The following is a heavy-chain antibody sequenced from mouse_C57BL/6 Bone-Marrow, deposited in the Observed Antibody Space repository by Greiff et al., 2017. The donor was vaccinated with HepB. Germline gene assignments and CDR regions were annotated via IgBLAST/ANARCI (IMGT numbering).Heavy chain of an antibody. D-gene: IGHD4-1*01. V-gene: IGHV1-54*01. CDR2: INPGSGGT. CDR1: GYAFTNYL. CDR3: ARELGRGY. Sequence: QVQLKESGAELVRPGTSVKVSCKASGYAFTNYLIEWVKQRPGQGLEWIGVINPGSGGTNYNEKFKGKATLTADKSSSTAYMQLSSLTSEDSAVYFCARELGRGYWGQGTTLTVSS. J-gene: IGHJ2*01.